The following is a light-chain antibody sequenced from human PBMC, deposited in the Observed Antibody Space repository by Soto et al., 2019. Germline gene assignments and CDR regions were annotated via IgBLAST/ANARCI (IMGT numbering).Light chain of an antibody. CDR3: CSYAGSSTYVV. CDR2: ECS. Sequence: QSVLTQPASVSGSPGQSITISCTGTSSDVGSYNLVSWYPQHPGKAPKLMIYECSKRPSGVSNRFSGSKSGNTASLTISGLQAEEEADYYCCSYAGSSTYVVFGGGTKLTVL. J-gene: IGLJ2*01. CDR1: SSDVGSYNL. V-gene: IGLV2-23*01.